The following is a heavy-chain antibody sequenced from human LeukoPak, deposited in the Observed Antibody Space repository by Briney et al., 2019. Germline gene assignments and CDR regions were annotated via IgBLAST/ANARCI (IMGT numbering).Heavy chain of an antibody. Sequence: ASVKVSCKASGYTFTGYYIHWVRQAPGPGLEWMGWINSNTGATNYAQNFQGRVTMTRDTSNSTAYMELSSLTSDDTAVYYCARYRDYYGILGFDPWGQGTLVTVSS. CDR2: INSNTGAT. D-gene: IGHD3-3*01. J-gene: IGHJ5*02. CDR1: GYTFTGYY. CDR3: ARYRDYYGILGFDP. V-gene: IGHV1-2*02.